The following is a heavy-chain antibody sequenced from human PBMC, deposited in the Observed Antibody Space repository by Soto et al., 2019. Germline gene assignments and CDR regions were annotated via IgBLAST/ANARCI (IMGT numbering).Heavy chain of an antibody. J-gene: IGHJ6*02. D-gene: IGHD6-19*01. Sequence: GGSLRLSCAASGFTFSSYVMHWVRQAPGKGLEWVAVIWYDGSNKYYADSVKGRFTISRDNSKNTLYLQMNSLRAEDTAVYYCARAPTVAGNVYYYYGMDVWGQGTTVTVSS. CDR2: IWYDGSNK. V-gene: IGHV3-33*01. CDR1: GFTFSSYV. CDR3: ARAPTVAGNVYYYYGMDV.